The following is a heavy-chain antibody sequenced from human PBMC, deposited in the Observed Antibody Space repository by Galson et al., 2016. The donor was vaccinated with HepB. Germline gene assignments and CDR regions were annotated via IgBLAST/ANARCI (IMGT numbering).Heavy chain of an antibody. J-gene: IGHJ4*02. Sequence: SLRLSCAGSGFTFSRYNMNWVRHAPGKGLEWLADISISGSTVYYADSVKGRFTISRDNDKNSVYLQMDSLRDEDTAVYYCAREADFYDSTGYFPPFAYWGQGILVTVSS. CDR1: GFTFSRYN. D-gene: IGHD3-22*01. V-gene: IGHV3-48*03. CDR2: ISISGSTV. CDR3: AREADFYDSTGYFPPFAY.